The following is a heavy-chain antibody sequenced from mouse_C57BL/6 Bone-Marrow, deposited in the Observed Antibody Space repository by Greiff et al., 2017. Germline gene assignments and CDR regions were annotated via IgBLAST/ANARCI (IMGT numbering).Heavy chain of an antibody. CDR1: GYSFTDYN. CDR3: ARGYAYDYAMDY. CDR2: INPTYGTT. Sequence: EVKLVESGPELVKPGASVKISCKASGYSFTDYNMNWVKQSNGKSLEWIGVINPTYGTTSYNQKFKGKATLTVDQSSSTAYMQLNSLTSEDSAVYYCARGYAYDYAMDYWGQGTSVTVSS. D-gene: IGHD6-5*01. J-gene: IGHJ4*01. V-gene: IGHV1-39*01.